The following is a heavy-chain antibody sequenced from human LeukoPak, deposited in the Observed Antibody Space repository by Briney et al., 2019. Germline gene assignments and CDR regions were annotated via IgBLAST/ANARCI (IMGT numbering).Heavy chain of an antibody. V-gene: IGHV3-30*04. CDR1: GFTFSSYA. Sequence: GGSLRLSCAASGFTFSSYAMHWVRQAPGKGLEWVAVISYDGSNKYYADSVKGRFTISRDNSKNTLYLQMNSLRAEDTAVYYCAGFPIRGSSSDYWGQGTLVTVSS. D-gene: IGHD3-10*01. CDR2: ISYDGSNK. J-gene: IGHJ4*02. CDR3: AGFPIRGSSSDY.